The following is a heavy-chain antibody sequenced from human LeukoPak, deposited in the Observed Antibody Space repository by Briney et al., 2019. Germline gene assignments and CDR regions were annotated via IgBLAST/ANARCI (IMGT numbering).Heavy chain of an antibody. J-gene: IGHJ4*02. CDR3: ARPYYYDSSGYCYDY. V-gene: IGHV1-2*02. CDR2: INPNSGGT. D-gene: IGHD3-22*01. CDR1: GYTFTGYY. Sequence: ASVKVSCKASGYTFTGYYMHWVRQAPGQGLEWMGWINPNSGGTNYAQKFQGRVTMTRDTSISTAYMGLSRLRSDDTAVYYCARPYYYDSSGYCYDYWGQGTLVTVSS.